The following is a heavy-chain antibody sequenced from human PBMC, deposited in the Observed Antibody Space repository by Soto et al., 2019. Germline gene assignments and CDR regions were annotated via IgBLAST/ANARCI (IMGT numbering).Heavy chain of an antibody. CDR2: IYHSGST. CDR1: GGSISSRSHY. CDR3: ARLCAAGDSTRYGEAFDI. Sequence: QLQESGPGLLKPSETLSLTCTVSGGSISSRSHYWSWIRQPPGQGLEWIGSIYHSGSTYYNPSCRGLVDVSVDTSRNHFSLKLNSVTAADTSVYSGARLCAAGDSTRYGEAFDIWGPVTMVTASS. V-gene: IGHV4-39*01. D-gene: IGHD3-22*01. J-gene: IGHJ3*02.